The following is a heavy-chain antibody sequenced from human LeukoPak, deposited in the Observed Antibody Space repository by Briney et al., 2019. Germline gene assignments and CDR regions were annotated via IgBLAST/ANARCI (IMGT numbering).Heavy chain of an antibody. Sequence: SETLSLTCTVSGGSISSSSYYWGWIRQPPGKGLEWIGSIYYSGSTYYNPSLKSRVTISVDTSKNQFSLKLSSVTAADTAVYYCACQPRYYYDSSGAGYWGQGTLVTVSS. CDR3: ACQPRYYYDSSGAGY. CDR1: GGSISSSSYY. D-gene: IGHD3-22*01. CDR2: IYYSGST. J-gene: IGHJ4*02. V-gene: IGHV4-39*01.